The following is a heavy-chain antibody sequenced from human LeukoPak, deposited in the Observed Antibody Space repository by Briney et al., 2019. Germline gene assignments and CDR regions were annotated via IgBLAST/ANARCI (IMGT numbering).Heavy chain of an antibody. CDR2: IIPIFGTA. CDR3: ARVSAYYYDSSGYYTDY. CDR1: GGTFSSYA. J-gene: IGHJ4*02. Sequence: SVKVSCKASGGTFSSYAISWVRQAPGQGLEWMGRIIPIFGTANYAQKFQGRVTITTDESTSTAYMELSRLRSDDTAVYYCARVSAYYYDSSGYYTDYWGQGTLVTVSS. D-gene: IGHD3-22*01. V-gene: IGHV1-69*05.